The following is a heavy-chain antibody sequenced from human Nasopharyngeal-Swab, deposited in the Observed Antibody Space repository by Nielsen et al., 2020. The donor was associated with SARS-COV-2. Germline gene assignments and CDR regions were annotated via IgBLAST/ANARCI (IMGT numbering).Heavy chain of an antibody. Sequence: ASVKVSCKASGYTSTGFDINWVRHVAGQGLEWMGWINLNSGNAGYAEKFQGRVTMTRDTSIRTAYMELSSLTSGDTAIYYCAILRRGYGDTDYWGPGTLVTVSS. CDR2: INLNSGNA. CDR3: AILRRGYGDTDY. J-gene: IGHJ4*02. CDR1: GYTSTGFD. D-gene: IGHD4-17*01. V-gene: IGHV1-8*01.